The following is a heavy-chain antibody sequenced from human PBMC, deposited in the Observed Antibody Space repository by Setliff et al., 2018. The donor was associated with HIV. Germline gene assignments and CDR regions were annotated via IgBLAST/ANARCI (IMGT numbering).Heavy chain of an antibody. CDR2: ITASGSTT. D-gene: IGHD4-17*01. V-gene: IGHV3-23*01. CDR1: GLTFSNYA. Sequence: GGSLRLSCAASGLTFSNYAMTWVRQAPGKGLEWVSSITASGSTTYYADSVKGRFTISRDNTKNTLYLQMNSLRVEDTAIYYCTKGVQRLRPYYFDSWGQGILVTVSS. CDR3: TKGVQRLRPYYFDS. J-gene: IGHJ4*02.